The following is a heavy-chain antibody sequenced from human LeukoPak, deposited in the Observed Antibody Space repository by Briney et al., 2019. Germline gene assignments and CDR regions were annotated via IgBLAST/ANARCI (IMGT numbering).Heavy chain of an antibody. V-gene: IGHV4-39*07. CDR3: ASGRIVVVVAATRDWFDP. Sequence: PSETLSLTCTVSGGSISSSSYYWGWIRQPPGKGLEWIGSIYHSGSTYYNPSLKSRVTIAVETSKNQFSLNLSSVTAADKAVYYCASGRIVVVVAATRDWFDPWGQGTLVTVSS. D-gene: IGHD2-15*01. CDR2: IYHSGST. CDR1: GGSISSSSYY. J-gene: IGHJ5*02.